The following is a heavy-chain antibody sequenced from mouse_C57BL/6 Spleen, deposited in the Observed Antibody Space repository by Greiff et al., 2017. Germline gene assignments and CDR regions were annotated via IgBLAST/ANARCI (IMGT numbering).Heavy chain of an antibody. CDR3: ARVYYGNYGAMDY. V-gene: IGHV5-17*01. D-gene: IGHD2-1*01. CDR1: GFTFSDYG. J-gene: IGHJ4*01. Sequence: EVKLVESGGGLVKPGGSLKLSCAASGFTFSDYGMHWVRQAPEKGLEWVAYISSGSSTIYYADTVKGRFTISRDNAKNTLFLQMTSLRSEDTAIYYCARVYYGNYGAMDYWGQGTSVTVSS. CDR2: ISSGSSTI.